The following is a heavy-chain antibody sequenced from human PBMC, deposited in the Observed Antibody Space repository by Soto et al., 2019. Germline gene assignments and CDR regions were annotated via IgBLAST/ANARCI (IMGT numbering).Heavy chain of an antibody. J-gene: IGHJ4*02. CDR3: AREGRGKKAGYNGLVSLGY. D-gene: IGHD2-2*02. V-gene: IGHV1-69*13. CDR1: GGTVSSYA. Sequence: GASVKVSCKASGGTVSSYAITWVRQAPGKGLEWMGVFIPIFVSAHYAPKFQGRITITADESTSTAYMELSGLTSEDTAVYYCAREGRGKKAGYNGLVSLGYWGQGTLVTVSS. CDR2: FIPIFVSA.